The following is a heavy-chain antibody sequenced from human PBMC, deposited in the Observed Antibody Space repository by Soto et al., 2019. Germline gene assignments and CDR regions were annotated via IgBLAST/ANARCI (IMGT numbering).Heavy chain of an antibody. Sequence: QVQLQESGPGLVKPSGTLSLTCAVSGGSFTSNNWWTWVRQPPGQGLEWIGEIYRTGSTNYNPSLKGLVTISLDKSENHFSLKVTSLTAADTAVYYCASRDPGTSVDDWGQGTLVTVSS. V-gene: IGHV4-4*02. J-gene: IGHJ4*02. CDR3: ASRDPGTSVDD. CDR2: IYRTGST. D-gene: IGHD1-7*01. CDR1: GGSFTSNNW.